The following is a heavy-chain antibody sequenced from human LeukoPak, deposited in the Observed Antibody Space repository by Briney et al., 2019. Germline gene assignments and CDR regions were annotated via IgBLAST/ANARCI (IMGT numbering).Heavy chain of an antibody. CDR2: ISSSGSGI. D-gene: IGHD6-19*01. J-gene: IGHJ3*02. CDR3: AREIAVAGTTGDYDI. Sequence: GGSPRLSCAASGFTFRSYEMNWVRQAPGKGLEWVSYISSSGSGIHYADSVKGRFTISRDNAKNSLYLQMNSLRAEDTAVYYCAREIAVAGTTGDYDIWGQGTMVTVSS. V-gene: IGHV3-48*03. CDR1: GFTFRSYE.